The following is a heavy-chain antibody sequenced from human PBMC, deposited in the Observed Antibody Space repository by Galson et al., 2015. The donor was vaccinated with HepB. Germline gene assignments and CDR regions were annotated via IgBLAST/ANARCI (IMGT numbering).Heavy chain of an antibody. J-gene: IGHJ4*02. V-gene: IGHV3-43*01. CDR1: GFTFDDYT. CDR3: ARVYSYGTYYFDY. CDR2: ISWDGGST. Sequence: SLRLSCAASGFTFDDYTMHWVRQAPGKGLEWVSLISWDGGSTYYADSVKGRFTISRDNSKNSPYLQMNSLRTEDTALYYCARVYSYGTYYFDYWGQGTLVTVSS. D-gene: IGHD5-18*01.